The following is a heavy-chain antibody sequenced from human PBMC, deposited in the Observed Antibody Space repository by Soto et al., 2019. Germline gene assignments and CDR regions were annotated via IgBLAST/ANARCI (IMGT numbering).Heavy chain of an antibody. D-gene: IGHD3-9*01. CDR3: AGQTRGPIPHFGWLSPVAS. CDR2: IYRNGET. V-gene: IGHV4-39*01. J-gene: IGHJ5*02. CDR1: GDSIRSSDFN. Sequence: SETLSLTCTVSGDSIRSSDFNWGWIRQPPGKGLEWIGTIYRNGETFYNPPLHSRVTMSVDTSRNQFSLHLTSVTAADTAVYFCAGQTRGPIPHFGWLSPVASWGQGTLVTVPS.